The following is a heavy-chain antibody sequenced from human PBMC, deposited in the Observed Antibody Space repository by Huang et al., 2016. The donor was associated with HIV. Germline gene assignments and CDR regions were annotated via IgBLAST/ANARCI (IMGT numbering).Heavy chain of an antibody. CDR2: IFPDDSDT. CDR3: ARRFSSSSGYFDY. CDR1: GYSFSSYW. Sequence: VQLVQSGAEVKKPGESLKISCKGSGYSFSSYWIAWVRQMPGKGLEWMGVIFPDDSDTTYSPSVGGQVTISADKSIGTAYLQGSSLKASDTAMYYCARRFSSSSGYFDYWGQGSLVTVSS. J-gene: IGHJ4*02. D-gene: IGHD6-6*01. V-gene: IGHV5-51*01.